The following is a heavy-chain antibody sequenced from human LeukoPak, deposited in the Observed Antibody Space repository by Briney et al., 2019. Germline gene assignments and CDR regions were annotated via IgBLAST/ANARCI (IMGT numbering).Heavy chain of an antibody. D-gene: IGHD4-17*01. V-gene: IGHV3-23*01. CDR3: AKDQNTVATAPFDY. CDR1: GFTFSSYS. Sequence: GGSLRLSCAASGFTFSSYSMNWVRQAPGKGLEWVSAINSAGSTYYGDSVRGRFTISRDNSKNVLHLQMNSLRAEDTALYYCAKDQNTVATAPFDYWGLGTLVTVSS. J-gene: IGHJ4*02. CDR2: INSAGST.